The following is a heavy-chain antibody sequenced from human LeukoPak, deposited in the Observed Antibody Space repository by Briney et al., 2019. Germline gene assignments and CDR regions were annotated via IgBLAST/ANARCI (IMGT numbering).Heavy chain of an antibody. CDR1: GFTFSDHY. D-gene: IGHD4-11*01. J-gene: IGHJ6*03. CDR2: TRNKANSYTT. Sequence: GGSLRLSCAASGFTFSDHYMDWVRQAPGKGLEWVGRTRNKANSYTTEYAASVKARFTISRDDSKNSLYLQMNSLKTEDTAMYYCTKGGSNYDLWGYYYYMDVWGKGTTVTVSS. CDR3: TKGGSNYDLWGYYYYMDV. V-gene: IGHV3-72*01.